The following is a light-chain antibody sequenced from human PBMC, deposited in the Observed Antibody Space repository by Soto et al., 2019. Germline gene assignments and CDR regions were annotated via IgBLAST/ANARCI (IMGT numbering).Light chain of an antibody. Sequence: QLVLTQSPSASASLGASVNLTCTLSSGHSSYAIAWHQQQPEKGPRYLLKLNSDGSHSKGDGIPDRFSGSSSGAERYLTISSHQYEDDADYYCQTWGTGIQVFGTGTKVTVL. CDR1: SGHSSYA. V-gene: IGLV4-69*01. J-gene: IGLJ1*01. CDR2: LNSDGSH. CDR3: QTWGTGIQV.